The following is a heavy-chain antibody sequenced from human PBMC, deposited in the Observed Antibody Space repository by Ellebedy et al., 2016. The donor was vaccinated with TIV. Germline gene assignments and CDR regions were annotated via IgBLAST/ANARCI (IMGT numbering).Heavy chain of an antibody. V-gene: IGHV3-7*01. Sequence: GESLKISXAASGFSFSGYWMHWVRQAPGKGLEWVANIKQDGSERYYVDPVKGRFTISRDNAKNSLYLQMNSLRAEDTAVYYCARRFDYWGQGTLVTVSS. CDR1: GFSFSGYW. CDR2: IKQDGSER. CDR3: ARRFDY. J-gene: IGHJ4*02.